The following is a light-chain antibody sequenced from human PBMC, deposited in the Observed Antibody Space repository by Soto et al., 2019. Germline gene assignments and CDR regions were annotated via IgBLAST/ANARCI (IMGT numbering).Light chain of an antibody. CDR3: NSYSRSSTYG. CDR1: SSDVGGYNY. J-gene: IGLJ1*01. Sequence: QSVLTQPASVSGSPGQSITISCTGASSDVGGYNYVSWYQQHPGKAPKLMIYDVSNRPSGVSNRFSGSKSGNTASLIISGLQAEDEAAYYCNSYSRSSTYGFGSGTKVTVL. V-gene: IGLV2-14*03. CDR2: DVS.